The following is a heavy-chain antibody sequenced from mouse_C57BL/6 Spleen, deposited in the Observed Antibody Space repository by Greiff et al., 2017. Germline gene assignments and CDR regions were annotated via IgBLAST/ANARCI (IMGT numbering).Heavy chain of an antibody. CDR3: ARRDSVCGDFDV. J-gene: IGHJ1*03. D-gene: IGHD6-2*01. V-gene: IGHV1-81*01. CDR1: GYTFTSYG. Sequence: VQLQQSGAELARPGASVKLSCKASGYTFTSYGISWVKQRTGQGLEWIGEIDPRSGNTYYNEQFKGKATLTADKSSSTAYMQLRRLTSEDSAVYFCARRDSVCGDFDVWGTGTTVTVSS. CDR2: IDPRSGNT.